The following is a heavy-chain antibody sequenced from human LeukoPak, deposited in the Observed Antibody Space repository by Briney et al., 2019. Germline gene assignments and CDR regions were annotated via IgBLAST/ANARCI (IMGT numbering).Heavy chain of an antibody. J-gene: IGHJ4*02. Sequence: PSQTLSLTCTVSGGSISSGGHYWSWIRQPPEKGLEWLGYIYHTGSTHYNPSLKSRVTISVDRSKNQFSLKLSSVTAADTAVYYCARGALTGTTVDYWGQGTLVTVSS. CDR3: ARGALTGTTVDY. D-gene: IGHD1-7*01. CDR1: GGSISSGGHY. CDR2: IYHTGST. V-gene: IGHV4-30-2*01.